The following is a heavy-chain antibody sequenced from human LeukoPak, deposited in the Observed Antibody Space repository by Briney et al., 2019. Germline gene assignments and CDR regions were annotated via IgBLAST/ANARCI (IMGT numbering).Heavy chain of an antibody. CDR2: IYSGGST. Sequence: PGGSLRLSCAASGFTVSSNYMSWVRQAPGKGLEWVSVIYSGGSTYYADSVKGRFTISRDNSKNTLYLQMNSLRPEDTAVYYCARGPDCDILADYFDYWGQGTLVTVSS. V-gene: IGHV3-53*05. D-gene: IGHD3-9*01. CDR3: ARGPDCDILADYFDY. CDR1: GFTVSSNY. J-gene: IGHJ4*02.